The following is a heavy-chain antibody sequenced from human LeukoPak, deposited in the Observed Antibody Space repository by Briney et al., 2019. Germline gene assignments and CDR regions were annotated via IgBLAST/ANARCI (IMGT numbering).Heavy chain of an antibody. Sequence: PGGSLRLSCAASGLTFSSYAMHWGRQAPGKGLEWVAVISYDGGNKYYADSVKGRFTISRDNSKNTLYLQMSSLRAEDTAMYFCARDLSRELPAATEYHYYYTMDVWGQGTTVAVSS. CDR1: GLTFSSYA. D-gene: IGHD2-2*01. J-gene: IGHJ6*02. CDR3: ARDLSRELPAATEYHYYYTMDV. CDR2: ISYDGGNK. V-gene: IGHV3-30*04.